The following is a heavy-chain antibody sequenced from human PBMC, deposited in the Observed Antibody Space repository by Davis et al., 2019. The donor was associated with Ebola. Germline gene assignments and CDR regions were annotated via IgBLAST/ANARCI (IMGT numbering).Heavy chain of an antibody. CDR2: IWYDGSNK. CDR1: GFTFSSYG. V-gene: IGHV3-33*01. Sequence: GGSLRLSCAASGFTFSSYGMHWVRQAPGKGLEWVAVIWYDGSNKYYADSVKGRFTISRDNSKNTLYLQMNSLRAEDTAVYYCTTLSTVTTMYFDLWGRGTLVTVSS. D-gene: IGHD4-17*01. CDR3: TTLSTVTTMYFDL. J-gene: IGHJ2*01.